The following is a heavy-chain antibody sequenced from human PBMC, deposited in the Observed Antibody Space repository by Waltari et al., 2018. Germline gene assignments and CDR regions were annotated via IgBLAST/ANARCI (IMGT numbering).Heavy chain of an antibody. CDR2: IYYSGST. Sequence: QLQLQESGPGLVKPSETLSLTCTVSGGSISSSSYYWGWIRQPPGKGLEWIGSIYYSGSTYYNPSLKSRVTISVDTSKNQFSLKLSSVTAADTAVYYCARGITIFGVVIIRYFDYWGQGTLVTVSS. D-gene: IGHD3-3*01. CDR1: GGSISSSSYY. J-gene: IGHJ4*02. V-gene: IGHV4-39*01. CDR3: ARGITIFGVVIIRYFDY.